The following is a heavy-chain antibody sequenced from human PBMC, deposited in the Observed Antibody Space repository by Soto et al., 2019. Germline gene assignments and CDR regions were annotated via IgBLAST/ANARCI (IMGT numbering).Heavy chain of an antibody. Sequence: QVQLQQWGAGLLKPSETLSLTCAVYGGSFSGYYWSWIRQPPGKGLEWIGEINHSGSTNYNPSLKSRVTISVDTSENQFSLKLSSVTAADTAVYYCARSARDYYDSSGLTAPTFDYWGQGTLVTVSS. CDR1: GGSFSGYY. D-gene: IGHD3-22*01. CDR3: ARSARDYYDSSGLTAPTFDY. J-gene: IGHJ4*02. V-gene: IGHV4-34*01. CDR2: INHSGST.